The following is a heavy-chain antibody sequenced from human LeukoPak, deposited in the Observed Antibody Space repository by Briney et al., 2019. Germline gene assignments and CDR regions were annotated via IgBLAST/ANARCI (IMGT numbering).Heavy chain of an antibody. V-gene: IGHV1-69*05. CDR1: GGTFSNYA. CDR3: ARDQLGVGADY. Sequence: SVKVSCKASGGTFSNYAISWVRQAPGQGLEWMGRIIPIFGTANYAQKFQGRVTITTDESTSTAYTELSSLRSEDTAVYYCARDQLGVGADYWGQGTLVTVSS. D-gene: IGHD3-16*01. J-gene: IGHJ4*02. CDR2: IIPIFGTA.